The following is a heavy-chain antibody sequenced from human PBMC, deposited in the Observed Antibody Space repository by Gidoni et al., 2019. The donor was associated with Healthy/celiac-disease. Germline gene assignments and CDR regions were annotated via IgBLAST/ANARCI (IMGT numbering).Heavy chain of an antibody. CDR1: GGSISSYS. D-gene: IGHD3-3*01. CDR3: ARVNYVRSGYYISGSTAYGMDV. CDR2: IYYSGST. Sequence: QVQLQESGPGLVKPSETLSLTCTVSGGSISSYSWRWIRQPPGKGLEWIGYIYYSGSTNYNPSLKSRVTISVDTSKNQFSLKLSSVTAADTAVYYCARVNYVRSGYYISGSTAYGMDVWGQGTTVTVSS. J-gene: IGHJ6*02. V-gene: IGHV4-59*01.